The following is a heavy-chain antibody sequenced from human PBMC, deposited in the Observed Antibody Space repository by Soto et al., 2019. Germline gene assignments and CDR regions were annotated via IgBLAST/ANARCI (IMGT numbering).Heavy chain of an antibody. V-gene: IGHV3-11*01. D-gene: IGHD4-17*01. CDR2: ISGNGRII. Sequence: QVQLVESGGGLVKPGGSLRLSCATSGFIFSDYYMHWIRQAPGKGLEWISYISGNGRIIQYADSAKGRFTISRDNAQTSLDLQVNSLRAQDTALYFCARDFDADSRTDFDYWGQGTLVTVSS. CDR3: ARDFDADSRTDFDY. CDR1: GFIFSDYY. J-gene: IGHJ4*02.